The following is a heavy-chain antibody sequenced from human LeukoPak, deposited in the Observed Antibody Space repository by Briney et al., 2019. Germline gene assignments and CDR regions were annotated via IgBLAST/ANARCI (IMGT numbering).Heavy chain of an antibody. Sequence: PGGSLRLSCAASGFTFSSYWMHWVRQAPGKGLVWVSRINSDGSSTSYADSVKGRFTISRDNAKNTLYLQMNSLRAEDTAVYYCAKDRRGLWFGSKGWYFDLWGRGTLVTVSS. J-gene: IGHJ2*01. CDR3: AKDRRGLWFGSKGWYFDL. CDR1: GFTFSSYW. V-gene: IGHV3-74*01. CDR2: INSDGSST. D-gene: IGHD3-10*01.